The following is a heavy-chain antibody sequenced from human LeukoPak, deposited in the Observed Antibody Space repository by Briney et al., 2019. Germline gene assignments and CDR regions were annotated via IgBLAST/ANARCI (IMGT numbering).Heavy chain of an antibody. CDR2: INSDGSAT. CDR3: GSLTVVARDH. V-gene: IGHV3-74*01. J-gene: IGHJ4*02. CDR1: GINFRSSG. Sequence: PGGSLRLSCAASGINFRSSGMHWVRQAPGKGLVYVAQINSDGSATAYADSVKGRFTISRDNAKNTLYLEMSSLRAEDTAVYYCGSLTVVARDHWGQGTLVTVSS. D-gene: IGHD3-22*01.